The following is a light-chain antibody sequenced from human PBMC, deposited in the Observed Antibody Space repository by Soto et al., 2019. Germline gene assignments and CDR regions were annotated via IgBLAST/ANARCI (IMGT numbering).Light chain of an antibody. CDR3: QQHINWPLT. CDR1: ESVASSY. CDR2: EAS. J-gene: IGKJ4*01. V-gene: IGKV3D-20*02. Sequence: EIVLTQSPGTLSLSPGKRATLSYRASESVASSYLAWYQQKPGQAPRLLIYEASNRDTGIPARFSGSGSGADFTLTISRLEPEDFSLYYCQQHINWPLTFGGGTKVDIK.